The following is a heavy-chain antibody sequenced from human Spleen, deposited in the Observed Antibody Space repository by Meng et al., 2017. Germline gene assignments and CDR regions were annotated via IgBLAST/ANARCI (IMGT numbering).Heavy chain of an antibody. CDR1: GGSVSSGSYY. J-gene: IGHJ4*02. V-gene: IGHV4-61*01. Sequence: ESLKISCTVSGGSVSSGSYYWSWIRQPPGKGLEWIGYIYYSGSTNYNPSLKSRVTISVDTSKNQVSLKLTSVTAADTAVYYCATGSGDFDHWGQGTLVTVSS. D-gene: IGHD3-10*01. CDR2: IYYSGST. CDR3: ATGSGDFDH.